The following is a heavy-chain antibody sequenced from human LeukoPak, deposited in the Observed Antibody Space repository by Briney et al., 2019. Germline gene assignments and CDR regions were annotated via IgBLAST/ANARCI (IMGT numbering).Heavy chain of an antibody. CDR1: GGSFSGYY. CDR3: ARGSLYSSGTSWDAFDI. V-gene: IGHV4-34*01. J-gene: IGHJ3*02. D-gene: IGHD6-19*01. Sequence: SETLSLTCAVYGGSFSGYYWSWIRQPPGKGREWIGEINHRGSTNYNPSLKSRVTISVDTSKNQFSLKLSSMTAADTAVYYCARGSLYSSGTSWDAFDIWGQGTMVTVSS. CDR2: INHRGST.